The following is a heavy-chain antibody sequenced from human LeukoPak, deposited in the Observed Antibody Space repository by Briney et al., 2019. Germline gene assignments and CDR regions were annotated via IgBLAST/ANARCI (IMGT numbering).Heavy chain of an antibody. J-gene: IGHJ4*02. D-gene: IGHD1-14*01. CDR3: ATDLRY. CDR1: GFTFRSNV. Sequence: GGSLRLSCAASGFTFRSNVMSWVRQAPGKGLEWVSVISGSGDSTYYADSVKGRFTISRDNSKNTLYLQMNSLRAEDTAVYYCATDLRYWGQGTLVTVSS. CDR2: ISGSGDST. V-gene: IGHV3-23*01.